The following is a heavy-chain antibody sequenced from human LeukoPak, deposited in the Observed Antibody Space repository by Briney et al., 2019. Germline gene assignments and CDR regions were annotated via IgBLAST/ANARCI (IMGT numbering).Heavy chain of an antibody. CDR2: ISSSSSFI. V-gene: IGHV3-21*01. D-gene: IGHD3-22*01. Sequence: PGGSLRLSCAASGFTFSYYNMNWVRQAPGKGLEWVSSISSSSSFISYADSVKGRFTVSRDNAKNSLYLQMNSLRAEDTAVYYCARDHYYYDSSGYYYHFDYWGQGTLVTVSS. CDR3: ARDHYYYDSSGYYYHFDY. J-gene: IGHJ4*02. CDR1: GFTFSYYN.